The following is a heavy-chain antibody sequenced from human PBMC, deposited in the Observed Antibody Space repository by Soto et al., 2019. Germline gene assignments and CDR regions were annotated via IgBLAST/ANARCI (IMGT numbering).Heavy chain of an antibody. Sequence: VESGGGVVQPGRSLRLSCAASGFTFSSYAMHWVRQAPGKGLEWVAVISYDGSNKYYADSVKGRFTISRDNSKNTLYLQMNSLRAEDTAVYYCARDPYYYGSGSSFDYWGQGTLVTVSS. D-gene: IGHD3-10*01. CDR2: ISYDGSNK. CDR3: ARDPYYYGSGSSFDY. V-gene: IGHV3-30-3*01. J-gene: IGHJ4*02. CDR1: GFTFSSYA.